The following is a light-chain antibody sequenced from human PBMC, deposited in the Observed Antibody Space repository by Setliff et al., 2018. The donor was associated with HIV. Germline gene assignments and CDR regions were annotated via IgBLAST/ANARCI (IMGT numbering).Light chain of an antibody. CDR2: EVT. Sequence: QSALAQPASVSGSPGQSITISCTGSSSDVGNYNLVSWYQQFPGKAPKLMIYEVTKRPSGVSTRFSGSKSGNTASLTISGLQAEDEADYYCCSYAGSITRFGGGTQLTV. J-gene: IGLJ3*02. CDR1: SSDVGNYNL. CDR3: CSYAGSITR. V-gene: IGLV2-23*02.